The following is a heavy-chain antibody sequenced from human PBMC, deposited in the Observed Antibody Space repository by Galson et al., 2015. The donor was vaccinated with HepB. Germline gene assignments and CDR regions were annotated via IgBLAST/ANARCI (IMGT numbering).Heavy chain of an antibody. CDR1: GDSVSSNSAA. J-gene: IGHJ6*02. D-gene: IGHD6-13*01. V-gene: IGHV6-1*01. Sequence: CAISGDSVSSNSAAWNWIRHSPSRGLEWLGRTYDRAKWYTDYGVAVKSRITINPDTSKNQFSLQLTSVTPEDTAVYYCARVSGTIYYYGMDVWGQGTTVTVSS. CDR3: ARVSGTIYYYGMDV. CDR2: TYDRAKWYT.